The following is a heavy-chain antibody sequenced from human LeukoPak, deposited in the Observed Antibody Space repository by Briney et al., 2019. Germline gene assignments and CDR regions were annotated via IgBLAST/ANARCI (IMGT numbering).Heavy chain of an antibody. CDR1: GFTFATYW. V-gene: IGHV3-7*01. CDR2: IKQDGSAK. J-gene: IGHJ4*02. CDR3: ARDRGSPGPLQLFDY. D-gene: IGHD1-7*01. Sequence: PGGSLRLSCAASGFTFATYWMNWLRQAPGTGLEWVANIKQDGSAKYYVDSVKGRFTISRDNAKNSLYLQMNSLRAEDTAVCYCARDRGSPGPLQLFDYWGQGTLVTVSS.